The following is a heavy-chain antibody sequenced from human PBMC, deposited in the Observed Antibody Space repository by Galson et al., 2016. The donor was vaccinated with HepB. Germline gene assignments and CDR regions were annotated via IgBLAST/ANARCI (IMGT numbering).Heavy chain of an antibody. CDR3: ARDPGPGLRGYFDF. D-gene: IGHD3-10*01. Sequence: SLRLSCAASGFTFSRYSMYWVRQAPGKGLEWVSYIGTSSSNIFYAVSVKGRFTISRDNAKNSLHLEMTNLRVEDTAVYYCARDPGPGLRGYFDFWGQGILVTVSS. V-gene: IGHV3-48*04. CDR2: IGTSSSNI. J-gene: IGHJ4*02. CDR1: GFTFSRYS.